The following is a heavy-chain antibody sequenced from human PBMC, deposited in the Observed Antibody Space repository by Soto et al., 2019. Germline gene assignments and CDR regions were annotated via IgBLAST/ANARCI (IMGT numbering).Heavy chain of an antibody. J-gene: IGHJ6*02. V-gene: IGHV4-31*03. Sequence: PSETLSLTCTVSGGSISSGGYYWSWIRQHPGKGLEWIGYIYYSGSTYYNPSLKSRVTISVDTSKNQFSLKLSSVTAADTAVYYCARDRGDILTGYPYGMDVWGQGTTVTVSS. CDR1: GGSISSGGYY. CDR3: ARDRGDILTGYPYGMDV. CDR2: IYYSGST. D-gene: IGHD3-9*01.